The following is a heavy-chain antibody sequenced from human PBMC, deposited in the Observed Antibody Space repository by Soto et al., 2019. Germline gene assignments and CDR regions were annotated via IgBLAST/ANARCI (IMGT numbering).Heavy chain of an antibody. V-gene: IGHV3-7*01. CDR1: GFTFSSYW. D-gene: IGHD2-21*01. Sequence: EVQLVESGGGLVQPGGSLRLSCAASGFTFSSYWMSWVRQAPGKGLEWVANIKQDGSEKYYVDSVKGRFTISRDNAKNSLYLQMNRLRAEGTAVYYRARASRTPTVVKSWGQGPMVTVSS. CDR2: IKQDGSEK. CDR3: ARASRTPTVVKS. J-gene: IGHJ5*02.